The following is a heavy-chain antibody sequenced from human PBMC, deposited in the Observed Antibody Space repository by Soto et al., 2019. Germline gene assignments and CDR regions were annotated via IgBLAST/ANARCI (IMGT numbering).Heavy chain of an antibody. CDR3: AAETPTGGYNAFDI. Sequence: SVKVSCKASALTFTSSAMQCVRQALGQRIEWIGWIVVGSGNTNYAQKFQERVTITRDMSTSTAYMELSSLRSEDTAVYYCAAETPTGGYNAFDIWGQGTMVTVSS. D-gene: IGHD5-18*01. CDR2: IVVGSGNT. CDR1: ALTFTSSA. V-gene: IGHV1-58*02. J-gene: IGHJ3*02.